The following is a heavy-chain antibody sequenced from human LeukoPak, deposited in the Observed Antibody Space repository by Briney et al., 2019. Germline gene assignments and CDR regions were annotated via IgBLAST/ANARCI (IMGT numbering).Heavy chain of an antibody. D-gene: IGHD4-17*01. J-gene: IGHJ4*02. Sequence: GGSLRLSCAASGFTFSSYGMHWVRQAPGKGLEWVAFIRYDGNNKNYADSVKGRFTISRDSSKNTLVLQMNTLRVEDTALYYCAKLHGDFLPAHYWGQGTLVTVSS. CDR2: IRYDGNNK. CDR3: AKLHGDFLPAHY. CDR1: GFTFSSYG. V-gene: IGHV3-30*02.